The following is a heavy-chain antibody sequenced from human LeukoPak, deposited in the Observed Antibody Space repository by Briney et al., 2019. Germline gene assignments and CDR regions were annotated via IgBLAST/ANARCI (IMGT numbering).Heavy chain of an antibody. Sequence: SGGSLRLSCAASGFTFSSYAMHWVRQAPGKGLEWVAVISYDGSNKYYADSVKGRFTISRDNSKNTLYLQMNSLRLEDTAVYYCARVPSPRVDYGDYQDYWGQGTLVTVSS. J-gene: IGHJ4*02. CDR2: ISYDGSNK. CDR1: GFTFSSYA. CDR3: ARVPSPRVDYGDYQDY. D-gene: IGHD4-17*01. V-gene: IGHV3-30*03.